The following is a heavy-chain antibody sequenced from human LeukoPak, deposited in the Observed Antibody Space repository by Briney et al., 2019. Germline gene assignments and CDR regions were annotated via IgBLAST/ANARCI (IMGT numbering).Heavy chain of an antibody. D-gene: IGHD5-12*01. CDR2: IKQDGREK. J-gene: IGHJ4*02. Sequence: PGGSLRLSCAASGFTFSSYWMSWFRQAPGKGLEWVANIKQDGREKNYVDSVKGRFTISRDNAKNSVFLQMSSLRADDTAIYHCARDPDLRRGYDGEGYWGQGTLVTVSS. CDR3: ARDPDLRRGYDGEGY. CDR1: GFTFSSYW. V-gene: IGHV3-7*05.